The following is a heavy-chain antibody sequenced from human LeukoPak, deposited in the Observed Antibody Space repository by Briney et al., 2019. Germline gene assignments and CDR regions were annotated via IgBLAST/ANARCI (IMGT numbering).Heavy chain of an antibody. Sequence: GGSLRLACIASGLTLSNDWIRWARHAPGGGLEWVASKKEDGSDKYYMDSVRVRLTISRDNTKNSLFVHMSSLRAEETAVYYCARLKDAVTIFDCWREGILVTVSS. J-gene: IGHJ5*01. D-gene: IGHD4-17*01. CDR1: GLTLSNDW. CDR3: ARLKDAVTIFDC. CDR2: KKEDGSDK. V-gene: IGHV3-7*01.